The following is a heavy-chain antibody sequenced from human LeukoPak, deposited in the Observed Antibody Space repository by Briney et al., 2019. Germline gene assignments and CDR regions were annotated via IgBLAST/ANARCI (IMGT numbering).Heavy chain of an antibody. D-gene: IGHD2-15*01. CDR1: GFTFSSYA. Sequence: PGGSLRLSCAASGFTFSSYAMSWVRQAQGKGLEWVSAISGSGGSTYYADSVKGRFTISRDNSKNTLYLQMNSLRAEDTAVYYCAKGLVGYCSGGSCYEDYWGQGTLVTVSS. V-gene: IGHV3-23*01. CDR3: AKGLVGYCSGGSCYEDY. J-gene: IGHJ4*02. CDR2: ISGSGGST.